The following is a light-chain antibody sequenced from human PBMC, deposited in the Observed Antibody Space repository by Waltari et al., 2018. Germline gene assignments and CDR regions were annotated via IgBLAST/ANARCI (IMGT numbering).Light chain of an antibody. J-gene: IGLJ1*01. CDR3: QAWDSSPYV. Sequence: SSALTQPPSVSVSPGQTASITCSGDQLGHQSASWYQQKPGQSPLLVIYEDNKRPSGMPERCSGSSSGNTATRTISGTQAMDEADYYCQAWDSSPYVFGTGTKVTVL. V-gene: IGLV3-1*01. CDR2: EDN. CDR1: QLGHQS.